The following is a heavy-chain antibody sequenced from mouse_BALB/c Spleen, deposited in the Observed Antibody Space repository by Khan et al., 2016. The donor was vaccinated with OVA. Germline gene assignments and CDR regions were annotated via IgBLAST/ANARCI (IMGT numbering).Heavy chain of an antibody. CDR2: IWSGGST. V-gene: IGHV2-2*01. Sequence: QVQLKESGPGLVQPSQSLSITCTVSGFSLSNYGIHWVRQSPGKGLEWLGVIWSGGSTDFNAAFISRLSISTDNTRSQVFFKMNSLQTDDSAIYYCARGGLPFAYWGQGTLVTVSA. CDR1: GFSLSNYG. CDR3: ARGGLPFAY. D-gene: IGHD2-13*01. J-gene: IGHJ3*01.